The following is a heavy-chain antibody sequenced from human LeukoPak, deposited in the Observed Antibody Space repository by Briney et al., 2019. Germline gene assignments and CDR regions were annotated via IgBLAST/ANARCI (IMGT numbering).Heavy chain of an antibody. Sequence: PGESLKISCKGSGYSFTSYWIGWVRQMPGKGLEWMGIIYPGDSDTRYSPSFQGQVTISADKSISTAYLQWSSLKASDTAMYYCASRPYDSSGYYFPFDYWGQGTLVAASS. CDR3: ASRPYDSSGYYFPFDY. CDR2: IYPGDSDT. D-gene: IGHD3-22*01. CDR1: GYSFTSYW. J-gene: IGHJ4*02. V-gene: IGHV5-51*01.